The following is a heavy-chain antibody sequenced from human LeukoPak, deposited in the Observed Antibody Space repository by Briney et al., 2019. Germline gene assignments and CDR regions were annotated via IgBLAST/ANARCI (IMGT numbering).Heavy chain of an antibody. CDR1: GYTFTNYG. V-gene: IGHV1-18*01. J-gene: IGHJ4*02. Sequence: ASVNVSCKASGYTFTNYGITWVRQAPGQGLEWMGWISTYNGNTNYAQKLQGRVTMTTDTSTSTAYMELSSLISDDAAVYYCARGDDYGDYWGLYWGQGTLVTVSS. CDR3: ARGDDYGDYWGLY. D-gene: IGHD4-17*01. CDR2: ISTYNGNT.